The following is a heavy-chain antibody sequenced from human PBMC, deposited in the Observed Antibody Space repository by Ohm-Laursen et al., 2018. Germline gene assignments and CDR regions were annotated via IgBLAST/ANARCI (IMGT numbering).Heavy chain of an antibody. Sequence: SDTLSLTCTVSGDSFRSYYWTWVRQPLGKGLEWIGYMYDGGRTKYNPSLESRVTISVDTPHNQFSLKLSSVTAADTAMYYCARHRNTAMPADYWGQGTLVTVSS. D-gene: IGHD5-18*01. J-gene: IGHJ4*02. CDR3: ARHRNTAMPADY. V-gene: IGHV4-59*08. CDR1: GDSFRSYY. CDR2: MYDGGRT.